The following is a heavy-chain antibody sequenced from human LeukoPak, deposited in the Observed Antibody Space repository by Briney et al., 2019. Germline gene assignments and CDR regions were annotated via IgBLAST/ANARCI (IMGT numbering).Heavy chain of an antibody. Sequence: GGSLRLSCAASGLTFSNYAMSWVRQAPGKGLEWVSVIYSGGSTYYADSVKGRFTISRDNSKNTLYLQMNSLRAEDTAVYYCARSESNWNDDGWFDPWGQGTLVTVSS. CDR2: IYSGGST. D-gene: IGHD1-1*01. CDR3: ARSESNWNDDGWFDP. J-gene: IGHJ5*02. V-gene: IGHV3-53*01. CDR1: GLTFSNYA.